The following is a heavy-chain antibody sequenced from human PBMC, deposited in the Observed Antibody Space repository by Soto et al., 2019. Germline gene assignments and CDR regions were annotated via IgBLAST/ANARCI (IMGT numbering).Heavy chain of an antibody. CDR1: GGSISSSSYY. J-gene: IGHJ4*02. V-gene: IGHV4-39*01. Sequence: PSETLSLTCSVSGGSISSSSYYWGWIRQPPGKGPEWIGSIYYTGSTSYNPSLNSRVSISVDTSQNQFSLQFSLKLRSVTAADTAIYYCARGSYGSGNYFDYWGQGTLVTVSS. D-gene: IGHD3-10*01. CDR3: ARGSYGSGNYFDY. CDR2: IYYTGST.